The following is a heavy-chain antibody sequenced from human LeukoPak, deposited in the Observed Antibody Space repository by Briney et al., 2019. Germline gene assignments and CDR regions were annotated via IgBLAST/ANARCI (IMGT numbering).Heavy chain of an antibody. CDR3: ARDLYYYGSGSGAYNWFDP. J-gene: IGHJ5*02. Sequence: SVKVSCKASGGTFSSYAVSWVRQAPGQGLEWMGGIIPIFGTANYAQKFQGRVTITADKSTSTAYMELSSLRSEDTAVYYCARDLYYYGSGSGAYNWFDPWGQGTLVTVSS. D-gene: IGHD3-10*01. CDR2: IIPIFGTA. V-gene: IGHV1-69*06. CDR1: GGTFSSYA.